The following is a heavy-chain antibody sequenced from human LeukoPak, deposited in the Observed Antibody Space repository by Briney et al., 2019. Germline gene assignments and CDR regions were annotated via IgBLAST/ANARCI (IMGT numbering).Heavy chain of an antibody. D-gene: IGHD6-19*01. CDR2: ISSSGNTI. Sequence: GGSLRLSCAASGFTFSSYEMNWVGQAPGKGLEWVSYISSSGNTIYYADSVKGRFTISRDNAKNSLYLQMNSLRAEDTAVYYCARESGWLHDAFDIWGQGTMVTVSS. J-gene: IGHJ3*02. CDR1: GFTFSSYE. CDR3: ARESGWLHDAFDI. V-gene: IGHV3-48*03.